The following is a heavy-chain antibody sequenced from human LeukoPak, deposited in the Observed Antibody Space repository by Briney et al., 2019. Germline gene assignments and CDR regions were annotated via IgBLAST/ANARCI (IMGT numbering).Heavy chain of an antibody. J-gene: IGHJ4*02. D-gene: IGHD4-17*01. Sequence: KSSETLSLTCTVSGGSISRGGYYWSWIRPHPGKGLEWIGYIYYSGSTYYNPSLKSRVTISVDTSKNPFSLKLSSVTAADTAVYYCARDRYGDYPRYWGQGTLVTVSS. CDR2: IYYSGST. V-gene: IGHV4-31*03. CDR3: ARDRYGDYPRY. CDR1: GGSISRGGYY.